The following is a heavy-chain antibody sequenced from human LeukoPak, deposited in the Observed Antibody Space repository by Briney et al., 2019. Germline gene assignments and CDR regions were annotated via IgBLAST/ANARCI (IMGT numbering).Heavy chain of an antibody. V-gene: IGHV3-30*02. CDR3: AKDSRAVAHRGSWFDP. J-gene: IGHJ5*02. CDR2: IRYDGNNQ. D-gene: IGHD6-19*01. Sequence: GGSLRLSCAASGFTFSSYGMHWVRQAPGKGLEWVAFIRYDGNNQYYADSVRGRFTISRDNSKNTLYLQMNSLRAEDTAVFYCAKDSRAVAHRGSWFDPWGQGTLVTVSS. CDR1: GFTFSSYG.